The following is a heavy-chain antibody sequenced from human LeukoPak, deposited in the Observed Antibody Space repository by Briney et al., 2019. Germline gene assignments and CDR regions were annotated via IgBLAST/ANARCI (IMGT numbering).Heavy chain of an antibody. Sequence: GASVKVSCKASGYTFTSYGISWVRQAPGQGLEWMGWISAYSGNTNYAQKLQGRVTMTTDTPTSTAYMELRSLRSDDTAVYYCARNKAEVYYYGSGSRKDWFDPWGQGTLVTVSS. CDR2: ISAYSGNT. V-gene: IGHV1-18*01. D-gene: IGHD3-10*01. J-gene: IGHJ5*02. CDR3: ARNKAEVYYYGSGSRKDWFDP. CDR1: GYTFTSYG.